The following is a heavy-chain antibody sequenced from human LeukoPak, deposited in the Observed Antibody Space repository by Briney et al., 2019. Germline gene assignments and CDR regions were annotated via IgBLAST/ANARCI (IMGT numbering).Heavy chain of an antibody. V-gene: IGHV3-30*04. Sequence: GGSLRLSCAPPGFTFSSYAIHWVRQAPGQGLEWVAVISDDGSNKYYADSVKGRFTISRDNSKNTLYLQMNSLRGEDTAVYYCAREHIASTGTGWWDPWGQGTRVTVSS. CDR3: AREHIASTGTGWWDP. J-gene: IGHJ5*02. CDR2: ISDDGSNK. CDR1: GFTFSSYA. D-gene: IGHD6-13*01.